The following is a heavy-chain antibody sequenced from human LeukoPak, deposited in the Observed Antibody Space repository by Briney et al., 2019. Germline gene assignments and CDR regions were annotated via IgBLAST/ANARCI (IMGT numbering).Heavy chain of an antibody. D-gene: IGHD6-6*01. V-gene: IGHV1-2*06. Sequence: ASVKVSCKASGYTFTGYYMHWVRQAPGQGLEWMGRINPNSGGTNYAQKFQGRVTMTRDTSISTAYMELSRLRSDDTAVYYCARGSSSSRGWFDPWGLGTLVTVSS. J-gene: IGHJ5*02. CDR3: ARGSSSSRGWFDP. CDR2: INPNSGGT. CDR1: GYTFTGYY.